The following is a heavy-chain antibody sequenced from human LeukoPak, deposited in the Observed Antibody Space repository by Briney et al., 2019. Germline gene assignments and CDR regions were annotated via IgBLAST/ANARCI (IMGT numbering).Heavy chain of an antibody. D-gene: IGHD2-2*01. J-gene: IGHJ5*02. CDR1: GGSISSYY. CDR2: IYYSGST. Sequence: KPSETLSLTCTVSGGSISSYYWSWIRQPPGKGLEWIGYIYYSGSTNYNPSLKSRVTISVDTSKNQFSLKLSSVIAADTAVYYCARWGCSSTSCWFDPWGQGTLVTVSS. CDR3: ARWGCSSTSCWFDP. V-gene: IGHV4-59*01.